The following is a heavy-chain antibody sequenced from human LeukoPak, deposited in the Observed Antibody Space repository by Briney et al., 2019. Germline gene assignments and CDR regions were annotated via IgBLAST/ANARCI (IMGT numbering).Heavy chain of an antibody. J-gene: IGHJ4*02. D-gene: IGHD2-2*01. CDR3: ARLGVPTAIVYFDY. V-gene: IGHV1-46*01. CDR2: ITPSGGST. Sequence: ASVKVSCKASGYTFTNYYIHWVRQAPGQVLEWMGIITPSGGSTNYAQKFQGRVTMTRDTSTSTVYMELSSLRSEDTAVYYCARLGVPTAIVYFDYWGQGTLVTVSS. CDR1: GYTFTNYY.